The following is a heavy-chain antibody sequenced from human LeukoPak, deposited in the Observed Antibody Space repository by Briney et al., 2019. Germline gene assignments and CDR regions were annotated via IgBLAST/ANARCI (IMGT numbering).Heavy chain of an antibody. CDR3: AKSGYCSSTSCYGFDY. CDR1: GFTFSSYS. CDR2: ISSSSSYI. J-gene: IGHJ4*02. Sequence: GGSLRLSCAASGFTFSSYSMNWVRQAPGKGLEWVSSISSSSSYIYYADSVKGRFTISRDNAKNSLYLQMNSLRAEDTAVYYCAKSGYCSSTSCYGFDYWGQGTLVTVSS. V-gene: IGHV3-21*01. D-gene: IGHD2-2*01.